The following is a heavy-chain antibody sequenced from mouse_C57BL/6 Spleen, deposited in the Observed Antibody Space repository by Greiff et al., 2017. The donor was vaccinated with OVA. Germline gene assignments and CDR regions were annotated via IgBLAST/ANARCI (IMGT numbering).Heavy chain of an antibody. CDR2: IDPSDSYT. CDR1: GYTFTSYW. V-gene: IGHV1-59*01. CDR3: ARPLYNGIPFAD. Sequence: QVQLQQPGAELVRPGTSVKLSCKASGYTFTSYWMHWVKQRPGQGLEWIGVIDPSDSYTNYNQKFKGKATLTVDTSSSTAYMQLSSLTAEDSAVYYCARPLYNGIPFADWGQGTLVTVSA. D-gene: IGHD2-1*01. J-gene: IGHJ3*01.